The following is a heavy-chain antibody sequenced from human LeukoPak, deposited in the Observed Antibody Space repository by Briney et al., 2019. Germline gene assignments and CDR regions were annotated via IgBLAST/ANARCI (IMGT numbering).Heavy chain of an antibody. CDR1: GGSISSYY. CDR2: IYYSGST. Sequence: SETLSLTCTVSGGSISSYYWSWIRQPPGKGLEWIGYIYYSGSTNYNPSLKSRVTISVDTSKNQFSLKLSSVTAADTAVYYCARRITDSGSYSEFDYWGQGTLVTVSP. D-gene: IGHD1-26*01. V-gene: IGHV4-59*08. J-gene: IGHJ4*02. CDR3: ARRITDSGSYSEFDY.